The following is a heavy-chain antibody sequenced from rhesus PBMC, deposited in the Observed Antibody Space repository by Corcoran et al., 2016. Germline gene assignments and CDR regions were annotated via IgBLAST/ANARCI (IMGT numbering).Heavy chain of an antibody. Sequence: EVQLVETGGGLVQPGGSLKLSCAASGFTFSSYGMSWVRQAPGKGLEWVSAINSGGGSTYYADSVKGRFTISRDNSKNTLSLQMNSLRAEDTAVYYCAMAWGSQYYYGLDSWGQGVVVTVSS. J-gene: IGHJ6*01. CDR2: INSGGGST. D-gene: IGHD7-45*01. CDR3: AMAWGSQYYYGLDS. CDR1: GFTFSSYG. V-gene: IGHV3S5*01.